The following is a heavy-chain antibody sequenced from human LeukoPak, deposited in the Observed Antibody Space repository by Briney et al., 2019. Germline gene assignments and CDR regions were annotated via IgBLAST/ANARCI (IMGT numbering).Heavy chain of an antibody. V-gene: IGHV3-64D*09. D-gene: IGHD5-24*01. CDR1: GYSFTGYY. Sequence: SCKASGYSFTGYYMHWVRQAPGRGLQYVSSISSNGGKTYYADSVKGRFTISRDNSKNTLYLQMSSLRLEDTAVYYCVKDRWIDYWGQGVLVTVSS. CDR3: VKDRWIDY. J-gene: IGHJ4*02. CDR2: ISSNGGKT.